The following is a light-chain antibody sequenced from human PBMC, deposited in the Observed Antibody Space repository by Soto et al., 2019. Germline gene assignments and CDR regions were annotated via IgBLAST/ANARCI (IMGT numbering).Light chain of an antibody. CDR2: GAS. V-gene: IGKV3-20*01. Sequence: EIVLTQSPGTLSLSPWERATLSCRASQSFNSIYLAWYQQKPGQAPRLLIYGASSRATGIPDRFSGSGSGTDFTLTISRLEPEDFAVYYCHQYDSWTFGQGTRLEIK. J-gene: IGKJ5*01. CDR1: QSFNSIY. CDR3: HQYDSWT.